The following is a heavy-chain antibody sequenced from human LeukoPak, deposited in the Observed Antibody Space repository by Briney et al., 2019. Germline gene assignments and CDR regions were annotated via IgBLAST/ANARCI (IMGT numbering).Heavy chain of an antibody. CDR1: GGSISSGGYF. D-gene: IGHD5-12*01. CDR2: INHSGST. V-gene: IGHV4-39*07. J-gene: IGHJ4*02. Sequence: SETLSLTCTVSGGSISSGGYFWTWIRQPPGKGLEWIGEINHSGSTNYNPSLKSRVTISVDTSKNQFSLKLSSVTTADTAVYYCVXRGLRLRNNFDYWGQGTLVTVSS. CDR3: VXRGLRLRNNFDY.